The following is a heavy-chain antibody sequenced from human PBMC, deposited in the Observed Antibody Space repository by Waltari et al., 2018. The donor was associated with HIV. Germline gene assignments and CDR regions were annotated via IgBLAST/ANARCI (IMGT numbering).Heavy chain of an antibody. J-gene: IGHJ4*02. CDR1: GLTFSHYA. Sequence: EVHLVESGGTLVQPGGSLRLSCSASGLTFSHYAVHWVRQTPGNGLEYGSAISGYGNSTDDAGSVKGRFTISRDNSKNTVWLQMRSLRAEDTAVYYCAKGNYDVLTGYYGPSFEYWGQGTLVTVSS. D-gene: IGHD3-9*01. V-gene: IGHV3-64D*06. CDR3: AKGNYDVLTGYYGPSFEY. CDR2: ISGYGNST.